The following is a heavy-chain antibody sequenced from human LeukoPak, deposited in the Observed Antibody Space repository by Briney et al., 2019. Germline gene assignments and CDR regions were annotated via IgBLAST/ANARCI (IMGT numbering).Heavy chain of an antibody. CDR3: TSTLMITFGGVIVHDY. CDR2: TRSKANSYAT. J-gene: IGHJ4*02. V-gene: IGHV3-73*01. Sequence: GGSLKLSCAASGFTFSGSAMHWVRQASGKGLEWVGRTRSKANSYATAYAASVKGRFTISRDDSKNTAYLQMNSLKTEDTAVYYCTSTLMITFGGVIVHDYWGQGTLVTVSS. CDR1: GFTFSGSA. D-gene: IGHD3-16*02.